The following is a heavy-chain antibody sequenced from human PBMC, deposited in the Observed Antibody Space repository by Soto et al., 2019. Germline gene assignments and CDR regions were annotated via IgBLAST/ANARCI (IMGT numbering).Heavy chain of an antibody. V-gene: IGHV3-74*01. CDR1: EFTFSSYW. J-gene: IGHJ6*02. CDR2: LNEDGSFT. Sequence: EVQLVESGGGLVRPGGSLRLSCVASEFTFSSYWMHWVRQVPGKGLVWVSRLNEDGSFTTYADSVKGRFTISRDNAKKTLYLQVNSLRAEDTAVYYCARDLSGRADVWGQGTTVTVSS. CDR3: ARDLSGRADV. D-gene: IGHD3-10*01.